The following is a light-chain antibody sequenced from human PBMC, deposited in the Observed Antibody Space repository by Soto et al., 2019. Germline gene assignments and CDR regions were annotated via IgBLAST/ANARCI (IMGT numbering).Light chain of an antibody. CDR3: MQGTHWPPST. V-gene: IGKV2-30*02. CDR2: KVS. J-gene: IGKJ2*01. Sequence: DVVMTQSPLSLPVTLGQPASISCRSSQSLVHSDGNTYLNWLQQRPGQSPRRLIYKVSKRDSVVPDRFSGSGAGTDFTLKISRVEAEDVGVYFCMQGTHWPPSTFGQGTKLEI. CDR1: QSLVHSDGNTY.